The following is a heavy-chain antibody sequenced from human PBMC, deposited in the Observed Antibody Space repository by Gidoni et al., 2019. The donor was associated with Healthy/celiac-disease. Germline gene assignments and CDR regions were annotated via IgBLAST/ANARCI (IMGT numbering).Heavy chain of an antibody. CDR1: GGSISSSSYY. J-gene: IGHJ5*02. D-gene: IGHD6-13*01. Sequence: QLQLQESGPGLVKPSETLSLTCTVSGGSISSSSYYWGWIRQPPGKGLEWIGSIYYSGSTYYNPSLKSRVTISVDTSKNQFSLKLSSVTAADTAVYYCRGDPAAGKYWFDPWGQGTLVTVSS. V-gene: IGHV4-39*01. CDR3: RGDPAAGKYWFDP. CDR2: IYYSGST.